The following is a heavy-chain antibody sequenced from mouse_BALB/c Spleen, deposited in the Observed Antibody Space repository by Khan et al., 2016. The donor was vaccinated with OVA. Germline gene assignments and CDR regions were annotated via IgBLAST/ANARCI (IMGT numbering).Heavy chain of an antibody. V-gene: IGHV5-4*02. Sequence: EVELVESGGGLVKPGGSLKLSCAASGFTFSDYYMYWVRQTPEKRLEWVATISDGGSYTYYPASLKGRFTISRDNAKNNLYLQMSSLKSEDTAMYYCARAGYGGFAYWGQGTLVTVSA. D-gene: IGHD1-1*02. CDR3: ARAGYGGFAY. CDR2: ISDGGSYT. J-gene: IGHJ3*01. CDR1: GFTFSDYY.